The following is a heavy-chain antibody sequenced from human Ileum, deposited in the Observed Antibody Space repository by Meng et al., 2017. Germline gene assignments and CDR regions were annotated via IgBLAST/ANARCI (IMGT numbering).Heavy chain of an antibody. Sequence: VLRGGAGGGLVQPGRSLGLSWAASGFTFSSYGMHWVRQAPGKGLEWVAVIWYDGSNKYYADSVKGRFTISRDNSKNTLYLQMNSLRAEDTAVYYCARDSGGYNTWGQGTLVTVSS. J-gene: IGHJ5*02. D-gene: IGHD5-24*01. V-gene: IGHV3-33*01. CDR1: GFTFSSYG. CDR2: IWYDGSNK. CDR3: ARDSGGYNT.